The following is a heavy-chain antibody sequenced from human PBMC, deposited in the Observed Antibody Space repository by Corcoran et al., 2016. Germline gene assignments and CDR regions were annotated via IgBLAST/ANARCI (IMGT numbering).Heavy chain of an antibody. CDR3: ARGSPGYCGGDCYSAFDI. Sequence: QVQLQESGPGLVKPSETLSLTCTVSGGSISSYYWSWIRQPPGKGLEWIGYIYYSGSTNYNPSLKSRVTISGDTSKNQFSLKLSSVTAADTAVYYCARGSPGYCGGDCYSAFDIWGQGTMVTVSS. J-gene: IGHJ3*02. V-gene: IGHV4-59*01. CDR1: GGSISSYY. D-gene: IGHD2-21*02. CDR2: IYYSGST.